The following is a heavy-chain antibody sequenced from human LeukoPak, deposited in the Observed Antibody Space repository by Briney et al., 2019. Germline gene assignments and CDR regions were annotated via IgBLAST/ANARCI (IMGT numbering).Heavy chain of an antibody. D-gene: IGHD2-8*01. CDR2: ISWNSGTK. CDR1: GFTFYDYA. CDR3: AVLHYYAMDV. Sequence: PGRSLRLSCAASGFTFYDYAMHWVRQAPGKGPEWVSGISWNSGTKGYADSVKGRFTIFRDNAKNSLYLQMNSLRGEDAALYYCAVLHYYAMDVWGQGTTVTVSS. V-gene: IGHV3-9*01. J-gene: IGHJ6*02.